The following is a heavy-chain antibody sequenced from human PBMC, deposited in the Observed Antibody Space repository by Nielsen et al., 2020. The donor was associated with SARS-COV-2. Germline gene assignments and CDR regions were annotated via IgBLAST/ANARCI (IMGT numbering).Heavy chain of an antibody. Sequence: SGPTLVKPTQTLTLTCTFSGFSLSTSGMCVSWIRQPPGKALDWLARIDWDDDKYYSTSLKTRLTISKDTSKNQVVLTMTNMDPVDTATYYFARTHYGDYGRRNFDYWGQGTLVTVSS. J-gene: IGHJ4*02. D-gene: IGHD4-17*01. CDR1: GFSLSTSGMC. CDR2: IDWDDDK. V-gene: IGHV2-70*11. CDR3: ARTHYGDYGRRNFDY.